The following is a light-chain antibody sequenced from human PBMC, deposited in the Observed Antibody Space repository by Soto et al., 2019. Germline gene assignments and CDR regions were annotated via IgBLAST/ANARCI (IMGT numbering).Light chain of an antibody. CDR2: KAS. Sequence: DIQMTQSPSTLSASIGDRVTITCRASQSINGWLAWYQQKPGKAPKLLIYKASTLQLGVPSKFSSNGSGTEFPLTTSGLPIDVFPAYDCQHYNAYSSMFGQRTKVDVK. V-gene: IGKV1-5*03. CDR3: QHYNAYSSM. J-gene: IGKJ1*01. CDR1: QSINGW.